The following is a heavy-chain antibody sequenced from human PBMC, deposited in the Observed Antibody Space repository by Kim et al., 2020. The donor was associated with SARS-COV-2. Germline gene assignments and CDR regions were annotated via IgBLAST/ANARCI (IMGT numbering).Heavy chain of an antibody. D-gene: IGHD3-22*01. CDR3: TTEDGYYSFFFSWYGMDV. Sequence: GGSLRLSCAASGFTFSNAWMSWVRQAPGKGLEWVGSIKSKTDGGTTDYAAPVKGRFTISRDDSKNTMYLQMNSLKTEDTAVYYCTTEDGYYSFFFSWYGMDVWGQGTTVTVSS. J-gene: IGHJ6*02. CDR2: IKSKTDGGTT. V-gene: IGHV3-15*01. CDR1: GFTFSNAW.